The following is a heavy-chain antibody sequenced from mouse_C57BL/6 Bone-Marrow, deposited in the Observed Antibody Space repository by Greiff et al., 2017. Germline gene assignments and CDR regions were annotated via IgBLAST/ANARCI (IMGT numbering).Heavy chain of an antibody. D-gene: IGHD2-4*01. CDR3: ARSYDYDYAMDY. J-gene: IGHJ4*01. V-gene: IGHV1-39*01. CDR2: INPNYGTT. Sequence: VQLKQSGPELVKPGASVKISCKASGYSFTDYNMNWVKQSNGKSLEWIGVINPNYGTTSYNQKFKGKATLTVDQSSSTAYMQLNSLTSEDSAVYDGARSYDYDYAMDYWGQGTSVTVSS. CDR1: GYSFTDYN.